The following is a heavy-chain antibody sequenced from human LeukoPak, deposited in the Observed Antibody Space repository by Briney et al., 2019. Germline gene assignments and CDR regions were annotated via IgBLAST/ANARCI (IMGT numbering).Heavy chain of an antibody. V-gene: IGHV3-33*01. D-gene: IGHD6-13*01. J-gene: IGHJ6*02. Sequence: GGSLRLSCAASGFTFSSYGMHWVRQAPGKGLEWVAVIWYDGSNKYYADSVKGRFTISRDNSKNTLYLQMNSLRAEDTAVYYCAMCIAAAGTRRDYYYYGMDVWGRGTLVTVSS. CDR2: IWYDGSNK. CDR3: AMCIAAAGTRRDYYYYGMDV. CDR1: GFTFSSYG.